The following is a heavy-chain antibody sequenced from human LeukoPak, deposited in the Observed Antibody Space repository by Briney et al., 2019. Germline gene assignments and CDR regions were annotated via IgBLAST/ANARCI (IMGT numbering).Heavy chain of an antibody. D-gene: IGHD3-10*01. V-gene: IGHV4-34*01. CDR1: GGSFSGYY. CDR2: INHSGST. Sequence: SETLSLTCAVYGGSFSGYYWSWIRQPPGKGLEWIGEINHSGSTNYNPSLKSRVTISVDTSKNQFSLKLSSVTAADTAVYYCARGGLLWAKQKDYWGQGTLVTVSS. CDR3: ARGGLLWAKQKDY. J-gene: IGHJ4*02.